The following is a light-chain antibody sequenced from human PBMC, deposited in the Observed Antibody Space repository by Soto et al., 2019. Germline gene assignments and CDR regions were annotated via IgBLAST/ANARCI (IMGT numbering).Light chain of an antibody. Sequence: EIVLTQSPGTLSLSPGERATLSCRASQNVGSNYLAWYQQKPGQAPRLLIYGASSRATGTPDRFSGSGSGTDFTLTISRLEPEDFAVYHCQQYITAPETFGQGTKVDIK. V-gene: IGKV3-20*01. CDR3: QQYITAPET. CDR1: QNVGSNY. CDR2: GAS. J-gene: IGKJ1*01.